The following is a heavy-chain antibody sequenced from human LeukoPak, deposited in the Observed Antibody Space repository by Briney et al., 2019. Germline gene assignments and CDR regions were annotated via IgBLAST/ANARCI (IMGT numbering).Heavy chain of an antibody. J-gene: IGHJ4*02. CDR3: ARDPGATSPNCHIDC. V-gene: IGHV4-34*01. CDR1: GGSFSGYY. CDR2: INHSGST. D-gene: IGHD2-15*01. Sequence: SETLSLTCAVYGGSFSGYYWSWIRQPPGKGLEWIGEINHSGSTNYNPSLKSRVTISVDTSKNQFSLKLSSVTAADTAVYYCARDPGATSPNCHIDCWGQGTLVTVSS.